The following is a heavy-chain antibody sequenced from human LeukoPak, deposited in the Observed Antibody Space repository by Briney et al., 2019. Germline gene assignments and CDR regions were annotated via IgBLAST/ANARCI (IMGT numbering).Heavy chain of an antibody. V-gene: IGHV1-8*03. D-gene: IGHD2-21*01. CDR2: MNPNSGNT. Sequence: GASVKVSCKASGYTFTSYDINWVRQATGQGLEWMGWMNPNSGNTGYAQKFQGRVTITRNTSISTAYMELSSLRSEDTAVYYCARGVRKARHIVVVIASYYFDYWGQGTLVTVSS. CDR3: ARGVRKARHIVVVIASYYFDY. J-gene: IGHJ4*02. CDR1: GYTFTSYD.